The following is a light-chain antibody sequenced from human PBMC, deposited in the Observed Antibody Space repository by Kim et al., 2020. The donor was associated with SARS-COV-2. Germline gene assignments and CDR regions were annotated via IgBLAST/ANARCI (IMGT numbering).Light chain of an antibody. J-gene: IGLJ2*01. CDR3: SSYADTYTVI. CDR2: DVS. V-gene: IGLV2-23*02. Sequence: GQSITISGIGTRVNVEGYDLVSWYQQHPGKVPNLLIYDVSNRPAAVSNRFSGSKSGNTASLTISGLQAEDEADYYCSSYADTYTVIFGGGTQLTVL. CDR1: RVNVEGYDL.